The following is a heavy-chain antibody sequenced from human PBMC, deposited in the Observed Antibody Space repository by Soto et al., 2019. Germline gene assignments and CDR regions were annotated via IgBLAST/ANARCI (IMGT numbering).Heavy chain of an antibody. V-gene: IGHV3-33*01. CDR2: MWYDGSDK. Sequence: QVQLVETGGGVVQPGRSLRLSCAASGFTFSSYGMHWVRQAPGKGLEWVAFMWYDGSDKYYADSVKGRFTISRDNSKNTLYLQMISLRAEDTAVYYCASDCGSYTYCFDSWGQGTLVTVSS. CDR3: ASDCGSYTYCFDS. CDR1: GFTFSSYG. D-gene: IGHD1-26*01. J-gene: IGHJ4*02.